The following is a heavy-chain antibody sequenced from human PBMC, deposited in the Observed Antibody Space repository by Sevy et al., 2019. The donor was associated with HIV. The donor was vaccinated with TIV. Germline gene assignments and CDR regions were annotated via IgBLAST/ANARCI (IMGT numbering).Heavy chain of an antibody. CDR2: INSDGSST. D-gene: IGHD3-3*01. CDR3: ARDPRYDFYYYYGMDV. CDR1: GFTFSSYW. V-gene: IGHV3-74*01. J-gene: IGHJ6*02. Sequence: GGSLRLSCAASGFTFSSYWMHWVRQAPGKGLVRVSRINSDGSSTSYADSVKGRFTISRDNAKNTLYLQMNSLRAEDTAVYYCARDPRYDFYYYYGMDVWGQGTTVTVSS.